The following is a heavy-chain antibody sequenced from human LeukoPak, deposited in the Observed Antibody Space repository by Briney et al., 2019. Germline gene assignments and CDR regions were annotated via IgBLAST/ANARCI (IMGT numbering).Heavy chain of an antibody. J-gene: IGHJ5*01. V-gene: IGHV5-51*01. CDR3: ARRDSSGYYDS. CDR1: GYSFTNYW. CDR2: IYPGDSNT. Sequence: GESLKISCKGSGYSFTNYWIGWVRQMPGKGLEWMGIIYPGDSNTKYSPPFQGQVTISADKSISTAYLQWSSLKASDTAMYYCARRDSSGYYDSWGQGTLITVSS. D-gene: IGHD3-22*01.